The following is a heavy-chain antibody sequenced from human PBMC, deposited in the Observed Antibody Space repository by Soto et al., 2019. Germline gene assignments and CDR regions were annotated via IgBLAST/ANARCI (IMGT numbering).Heavy chain of an antibody. CDR1: GGSISGGGYY. CDR3: ARVERTDLFGFCDS. CDR2: IYYSGST. J-gene: IGHJ4*02. Sequence: QVQLHESGPGLVKSSQTLSLTCTVSGGSISGGGYYWGWIRQHPGKGLEWIGNIYYSGSTYYNPSLKRRVSISVDTSENQFSLDLSSVTAADTAVYYCARVERTDLFGFCDSWGQGTLVTVSS. D-gene: IGHD3-10*02. V-gene: IGHV4-31*03.